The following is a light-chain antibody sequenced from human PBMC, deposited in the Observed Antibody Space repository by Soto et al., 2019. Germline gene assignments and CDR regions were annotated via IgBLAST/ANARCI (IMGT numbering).Light chain of an antibody. Sequence: QPVLTQPPSVSGAPGQRVTLSCTGNSSNLGAGYDVHWYQQLPGAAPKLVIFGNRNRPSGVPERFSGSKSGTSASLAITGLQAEDEADYYCAAWDDSLNGWVFGGGTKLTVL. CDR2: GNR. J-gene: IGLJ3*02. CDR1: SSNLGAGYD. V-gene: IGLV1-40*01. CDR3: AAWDDSLNGWV.